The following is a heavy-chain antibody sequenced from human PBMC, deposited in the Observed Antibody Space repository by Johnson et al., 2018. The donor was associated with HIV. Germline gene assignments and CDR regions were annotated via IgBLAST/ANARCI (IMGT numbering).Heavy chain of an antibody. V-gene: IGHV3-66*01. Sequence: EVQLVESGGGLVQPGGSLRLSCAASGFTVSSNYMSWVRQAPGKGLEWVSGIYSGDRTYSAVSVTGRFTISRDSSKNTLFFQMNSLRVEDTAIYYCAGRSSAWYEDAFDIWGQGTMVTVSS. CDR1: GFTVSSNY. D-gene: IGHD6-19*01. J-gene: IGHJ3*02. CDR2: IYSGDRT. CDR3: AGRSSAWYEDAFDI.